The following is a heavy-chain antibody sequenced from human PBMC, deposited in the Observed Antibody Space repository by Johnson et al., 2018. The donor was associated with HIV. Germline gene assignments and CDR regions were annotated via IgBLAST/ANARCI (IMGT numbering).Heavy chain of an antibody. J-gene: IGHJ3*02. D-gene: IGHD3-10*01. CDR3: ARDHVWFGELYAFDI. Sequence: GRSLRLSCAASGFTFSSYAMHWVRQAPGKGLEWVAVISYDGSNKYYADSVKGRFTISRDNSKNTLYLQMNSLRAEDTDVYYCARDHVWFGELYAFDIWGQGTMVTVSS. V-gene: IGHV3-30-3*01. CDR2: ISYDGSNK. CDR1: GFTFSSYA.